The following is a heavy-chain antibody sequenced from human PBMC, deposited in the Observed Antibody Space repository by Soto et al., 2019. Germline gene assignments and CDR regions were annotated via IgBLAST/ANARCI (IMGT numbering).Heavy chain of an antibody. Sequence: QVQLQESGPGLVKPSETLSLTCSVSGASISSDSWIWIRQPPGKGLQWIGYVYYSGSTNYDPSLKSRVTIAVDTSMNQLSLNLTSVTAADTAEYYCGRLFCTTVSCYVNMWGRGTLVTVSS. CDR2: VYYSGST. CDR3: GRLFCTTVSCYVNM. J-gene: IGHJ4*02. V-gene: IGHV4-59*01. CDR1: GASISSDS. D-gene: IGHD2-2*01.